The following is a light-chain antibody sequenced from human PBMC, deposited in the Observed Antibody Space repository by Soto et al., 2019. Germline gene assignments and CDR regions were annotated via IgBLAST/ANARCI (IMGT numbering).Light chain of an antibody. CDR3: QQYNSYLYT. J-gene: IGKJ2*01. CDR1: QSVSFW. V-gene: IGKV1-5*01. Sequence: DTQMTQSPSTLSASVGDRVTITCRASQSVSFWLAWYQQKPGKAPKLLIYDASNLESGVSSRFSGSGSGTEFTLTISSLQPDDFATYYCQQYNSYLYTFGQGTKVDIK. CDR2: DAS.